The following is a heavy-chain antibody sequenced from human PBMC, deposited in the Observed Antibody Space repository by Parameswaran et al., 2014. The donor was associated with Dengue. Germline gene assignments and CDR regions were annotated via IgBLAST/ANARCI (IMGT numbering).Heavy chain of an antibody. Sequence: WIRQPPGKGLEWVSGISWNSGSIGYADSVKGRFTISRDNAKNSLYLQMNSLRAEDTALYYCAKDIGYGLDYYYGMDVWGQGTTVTVSS. CDR2: ISWNSGSI. D-gene: IGHD5-12*01. CDR3: AKDIGYGLDYYYGMDV. V-gene: IGHV3-9*01. J-gene: IGHJ6*02.